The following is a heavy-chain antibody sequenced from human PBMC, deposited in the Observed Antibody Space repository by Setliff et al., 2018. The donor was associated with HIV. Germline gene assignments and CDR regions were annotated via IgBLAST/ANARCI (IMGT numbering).Heavy chain of an antibody. Sequence: SETLSLTCTVSGGSISSGIYYWGWIRQPPGEGLEWIGSIYYSGSTNYNPSLKSRVTISVDTSKNQFSLKLSSVTAADTAVYYCARRRYSSSGKYFDYWGQGTLVTVSS. J-gene: IGHJ4*02. D-gene: IGHD6-13*01. CDR1: GGSISSGIYY. CDR3: ARRRYSSSGKYFDY. V-gene: IGHV4-39*01. CDR2: IYYSGST.